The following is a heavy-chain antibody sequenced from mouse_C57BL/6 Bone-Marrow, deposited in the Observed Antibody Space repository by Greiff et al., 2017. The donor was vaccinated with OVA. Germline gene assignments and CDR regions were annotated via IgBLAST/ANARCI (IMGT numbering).Heavy chain of an antibody. V-gene: IGHV1-64*01. D-gene: IGHD4-1*02. Sequence: VQLVESGAELVKPGASVKLSCKASGYTFTSYWMHWVKQRPGQGLEWIGMIHPNSGSTNYNEKFKSKATLTVDKSSSTAYMQLSSLTSEDSAVYYCARQLPPFAYWGQGTLVTVSA. J-gene: IGHJ3*01. CDR2: IHPNSGST. CDR1: GYTFTSYW. CDR3: ARQLPPFAY.